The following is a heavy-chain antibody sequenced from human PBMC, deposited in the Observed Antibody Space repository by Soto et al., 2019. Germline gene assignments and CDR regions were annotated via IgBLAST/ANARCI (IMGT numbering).Heavy chain of an antibody. CDR2: VSGGGGSK. J-gene: IGHJ4*02. V-gene: IGHV3-23*01. Sequence: EVQLLESGGGSVQPGGSLTLSCEASGFSFSDYALAWVRQAPGRGLEWVSTVSGGGGSKYYADSVKGRFTVSRDKSTNTLYLQMKSLRADDTAVYYCAKTNDWYGDYWGQGTLVTVSS. CDR1: GFSFSDYA. D-gene: IGHD3-9*01. CDR3: AKTNDWYGDY.